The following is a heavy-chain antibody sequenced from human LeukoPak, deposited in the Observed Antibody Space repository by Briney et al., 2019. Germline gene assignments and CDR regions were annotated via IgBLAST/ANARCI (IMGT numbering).Heavy chain of an antibody. J-gene: IGHJ4*02. CDR1: GGSISSYY. D-gene: IGHD6-6*01. CDR2: IYYSGST. V-gene: IGHV4-59*08. CDR3: ARRRVKEYSSSYYFDY. Sequence: SETLSLTCTVSGGSISSYYWSWIRQPPGKGLEWIGYIYYSGSTNYNPSLKSRVTIPVDTSKNQFSLKLSSVTAADTAVYYCARRRVKEYSSSYYFDYWGQGTLVTVSS.